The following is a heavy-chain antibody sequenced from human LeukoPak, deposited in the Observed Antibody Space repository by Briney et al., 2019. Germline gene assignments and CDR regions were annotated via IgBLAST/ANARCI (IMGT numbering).Heavy chain of an antibody. D-gene: IGHD2/OR15-2a*01. CDR3: AKGPLSHFDY. CDR1: GFTVTNNY. Sequence: GGSLRLSCAASGFTVTNNYINWVRQAPGKGLEWVSVIYSGGSTYYAVSVKGRFTISRDNSKNTLYLQMNSLRAEDTAVYYCAKGPLSHFDYWGQGTLVTVSS. J-gene: IGHJ4*02. CDR2: IYSGGST. V-gene: IGHV3-53*01.